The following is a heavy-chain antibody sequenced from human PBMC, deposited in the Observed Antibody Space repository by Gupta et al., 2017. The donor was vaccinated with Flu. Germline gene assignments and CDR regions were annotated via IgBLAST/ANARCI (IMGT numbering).Heavy chain of an antibody. CDR1: GGSIRDHY. CDR2: IYPSGIT. Sequence: QVQLRESGPGLVRPSETLSLTCTVSGGSIRDHYWSWSRQPAGKGLEWIGRIYPSGITNYNPSLKSRLTMSLDTSKNQFSLKVTSVTAADTAVYYGAKTGRYRDYDLVIDSWGQGTLVSVSS. J-gene: IGHJ4*02. D-gene: IGHD5-12*01. V-gene: IGHV4-4*07. CDR3: AKTGRYRDYDLVIDS.